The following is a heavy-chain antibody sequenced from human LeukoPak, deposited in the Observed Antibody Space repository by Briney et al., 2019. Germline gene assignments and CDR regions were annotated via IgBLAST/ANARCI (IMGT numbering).Heavy chain of an antibody. D-gene: IGHD1-26*01. J-gene: IGHJ4*02. Sequence: PGGSLRLSCAASGFTFSSYAMSWVRQVPGRGLEWVSRINGDESSTNYADSVKGRFTISRDNAKDTLYLHMNSLTAEDTAVYYCARGAKWAYYDYWGQGTLVTVSS. V-gene: IGHV3-74*01. CDR1: GFTFSSYA. CDR3: ARGAKWAYYDY. CDR2: INGDESST.